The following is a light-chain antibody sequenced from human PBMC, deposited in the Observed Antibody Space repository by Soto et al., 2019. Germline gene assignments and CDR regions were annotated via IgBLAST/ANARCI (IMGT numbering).Light chain of an antibody. CDR1: QSVGSD. J-gene: IGKJ5*01. CDR2: DAS. Sequence: EIVLTQSPATLSLSPGERATLSCRASQSVGSDLAWYQQKPGQAPRLLIYDASNRATGIPARFSGSGSGTAFPLPITSLGPEDFAVYYCQQRNNWPTFGQGTRLEIK. CDR3: QQRNNWPT. V-gene: IGKV3-11*01.